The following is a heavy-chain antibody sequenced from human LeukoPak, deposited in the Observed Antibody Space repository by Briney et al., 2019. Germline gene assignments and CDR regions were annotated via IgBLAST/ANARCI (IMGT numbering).Heavy chain of an antibody. CDR1: GFTFSSYA. J-gene: IGHJ6*03. D-gene: IGHD4-23*01. CDR2: ISGSGGST. V-gene: IGHV3-23*01. Sequence: GGSLRLSCAASGFTFSSYAMSWVRQAPGKGLEWVSAISGSGGSTYYADSVKGRFTISRDNSKNTLYLQMNSLRAEDTAVYYRAKRLRDYGGYYYYMDVWGKGTTVTVSS. CDR3: AKRLRDYGGYYYYMDV.